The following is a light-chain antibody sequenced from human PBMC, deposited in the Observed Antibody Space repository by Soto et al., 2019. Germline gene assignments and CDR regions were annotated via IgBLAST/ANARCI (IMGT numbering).Light chain of an antibody. CDR1: SSDVGGYNY. CDR3: NSYTSSSTLDV. CDR2: EVS. Sequence: QSALTQPASVSGFPGQSITIPCTGTSSDVGGYNYVSWYQQHPGKAPKLMIYEVSNRPSGVSNRFSGSKSGNTASLTISGLQAEDEADYYCNSYTSSSTLDVFGTGTKLTVL. V-gene: IGLV2-14*01. J-gene: IGLJ1*01.